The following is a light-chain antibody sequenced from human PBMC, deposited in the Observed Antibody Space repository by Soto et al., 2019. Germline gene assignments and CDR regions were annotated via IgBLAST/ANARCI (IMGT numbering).Light chain of an antibody. CDR2: GAS. J-gene: IGKJ1*01. CDR3: QQYHNWPGT. Sequence: IVMTQSPATLSVSPGERATLSCRASQSVKSNSAWYQQKPGQAPRLLIYGASTRGTGIPVRFSGSGSGTEFTLTISSLQSEDFAVYFCQQYHNWPGTFGQGTKVDI. V-gene: IGKV3-15*01. CDR1: QSVKSN.